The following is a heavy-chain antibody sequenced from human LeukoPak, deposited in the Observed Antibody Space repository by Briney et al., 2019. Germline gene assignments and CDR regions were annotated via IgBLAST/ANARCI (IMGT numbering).Heavy chain of an antibody. Sequence: GGSLRLSCAASGFTFSSYAMSWVRQAPGKGLEWVSAISGSGGSTYYADSVKGRFTISRDNSKNTLYLQMNSLRAEDTAVYYCAKDPDIVVVPAALIIDYWGQGTLVTVSS. CDR1: GFTFSSYA. CDR2: ISGSGGST. CDR3: AKDPDIVVVPAALIIDY. J-gene: IGHJ4*02. D-gene: IGHD2-2*01. V-gene: IGHV3-23*01.